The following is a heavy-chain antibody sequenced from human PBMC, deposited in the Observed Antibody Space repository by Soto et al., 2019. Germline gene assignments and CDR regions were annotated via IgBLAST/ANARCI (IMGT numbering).Heavy chain of an antibody. D-gene: IGHD4-17*01. Sequence: QVQLQVSGPGLVKPSQTLSLTCSVSGDSISSGAYYWSWIRQHPGEGLEWVGDISYSGSTYYNPSPTSRVSISIDTSKNHLSLRLTSVPAADTAVYYCARDPTTVTKGAFDIWGQGTMVTVSS. CDR3: ARDPTTVTKGAFDI. CDR2: ISYSGST. CDR1: GDSISSGAYY. J-gene: IGHJ3*02. V-gene: IGHV4-31*03.